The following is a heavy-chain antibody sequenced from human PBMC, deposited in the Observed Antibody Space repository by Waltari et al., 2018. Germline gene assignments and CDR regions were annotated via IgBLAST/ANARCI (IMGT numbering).Heavy chain of an antibody. CDR3: ASEPRKYYYGSGSYYNGY. Sequence: QLQLQESGPGLVKPSETLSLTCTVSGGSISSSSYYWGWIRQPPGKGLEWTGSIYYSGSTYYNPSLKSRVTISVDTSKNQFSLKLSSVTAADTAVYYCASEPRKYYYGSGSYYNGYWGQGTLVTVSS. CDR2: IYYSGST. CDR1: GGSISSSSYY. D-gene: IGHD3-10*01. V-gene: IGHV4-39*01. J-gene: IGHJ4*02.